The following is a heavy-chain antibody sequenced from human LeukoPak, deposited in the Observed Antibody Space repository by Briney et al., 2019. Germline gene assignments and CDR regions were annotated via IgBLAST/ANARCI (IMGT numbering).Heavy chain of an antibody. CDR2: IYYSGST. D-gene: IGHD6-19*01. J-gene: IGHJ4*02. V-gene: IGHV4-59*08. Sequence: PSETLSLTCTVSGGSISSYYWSWIRQPPGKGLEWIGYIYYSGSTNYNPSLKSRVTISVDTSKNQFSLKLSSVTAADTAVYYCARLAIGSGWSGDHWGQGTLVTVSS. CDR1: GGSISSYY. CDR3: ARLAIGSGWSGDH.